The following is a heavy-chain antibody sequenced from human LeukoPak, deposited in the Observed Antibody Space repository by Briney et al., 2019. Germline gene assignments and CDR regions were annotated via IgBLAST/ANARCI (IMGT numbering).Heavy chain of an antibody. V-gene: IGHV4-59*01. CDR3: ARVLSGHYYYYYMDV. D-gene: IGHD2-15*01. CDR1: GGSISSYY. J-gene: IGHJ6*03. CDR2: IYYSGST. Sequence: SETLSLTCTVSGGSISSYYWSWIRQPPGKGLEWIGYIYYSGSTNYNPSLKSRVTISVDTSKNQFSLKLSSVTAADTAVYCCARVLSGHYYYYYMDVWGKGTTVTISS.